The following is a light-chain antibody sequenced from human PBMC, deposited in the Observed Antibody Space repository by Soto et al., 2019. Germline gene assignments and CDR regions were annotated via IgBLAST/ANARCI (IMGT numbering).Light chain of an antibody. CDR3: ISYTDRQSYL. CDR1: SSDIGSYNH. Sequence: QSVLTQPASVSGSPGQSITISCSGTSSDIGSYNHVAWYQQFPGKSPKLMINAVSDRPPGVSDRFSGSKSGITASLTISGLQTEDEADYYCISYTDRQSYLFGTGTKVTVL. CDR2: AVS. J-gene: IGLJ1*01. V-gene: IGLV2-14*03.